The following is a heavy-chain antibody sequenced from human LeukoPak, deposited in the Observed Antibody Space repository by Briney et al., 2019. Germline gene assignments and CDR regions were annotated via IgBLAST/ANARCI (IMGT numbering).Heavy chain of an antibody. D-gene: IGHD3-3*01. CDR1: GFTFSSYW. J-gene: IGHJ4*02. Sequence: PGGSLRLSCAASGFTFSSYWMHWVRQAPGKGLVWGSRISNDGSSTSYADSVKGRFTISRDNAKNTLYLQMNSLRVEDTAVYYCARVGDFWYGYYPDYWGQGTLVTVSS. V-gene: IGHV3-74*01. CDR2: ISNDGSST. CDR3: ARVGDFWYGYYPDY.